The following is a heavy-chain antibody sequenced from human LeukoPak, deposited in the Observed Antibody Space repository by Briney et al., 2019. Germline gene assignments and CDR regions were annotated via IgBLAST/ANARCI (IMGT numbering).Heavy chain of an antibody. D-gene: IGHD3-3*01. CDR3: AREGPLNYDFWSGPFDY. CDR1: GGSISSSSYY. CDR2: IYYSGST. V-gene: IGHV4-39*07. J-gene: IGHJ4*02. Sequence: SETLSLTCTVSGGSISSSSYYWGWIRQPPGRGLEWIGSIYYSGSTYYNPSLKSRVTISVDTSKNQFSLKLSSVTAADTAVYYCAREGPLNYDFWSGPFDYWGQGTLVTVSS.